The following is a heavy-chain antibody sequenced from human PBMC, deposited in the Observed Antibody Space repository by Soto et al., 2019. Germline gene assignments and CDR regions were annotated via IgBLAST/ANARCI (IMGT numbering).Heavy chain of an antibody. CDR3: ASEGSGWYSFDY. D-gene: IGHD6-19*01. CDR1: GFTFSSYG. J-gene: IGHJ4*02. V-gene: IGHV3-30*03. CDR2: ISYDGSNK. Sequence: QVQLVESGGGVVQPGRSLRLSCAASGFTFSSYGMHWVRQAPGKGLEWVAVISYDGSNKYYADSVKGRFTISRDNSKNTLYLQMNSLRAEDTAVYYCASEGSGWYSFDYWGQGTLVTVSS.